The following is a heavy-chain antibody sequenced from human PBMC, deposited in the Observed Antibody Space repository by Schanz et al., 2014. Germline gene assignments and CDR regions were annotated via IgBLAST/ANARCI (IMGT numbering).Heavy chain of an antibody. CDR2: IKQDGRER. D-gene: IGHD2-2*01. CDR3: ERFQSPHQPVDY. J-gene: IGHJ4*02. Sequence: EVQLVESGGGLVQPGGSLRLSCAASGFTFSSYWMSWVRQAPGKGLEWVANIKQDGRERYYVDSVKGRFTISRDNAKNSLYLQMNSLRAEDTAVYYCERFQSPHQPVDYWGQGTLVTVSS. V-gene: IGHV3-7*01. CDR1: GFTFSSYW.